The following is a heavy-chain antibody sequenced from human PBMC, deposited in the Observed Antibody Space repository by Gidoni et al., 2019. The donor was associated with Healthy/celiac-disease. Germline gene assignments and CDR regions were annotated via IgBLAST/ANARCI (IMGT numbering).Heavy chain of an antibody. CDR1: VFTFSNAW. CDR2: IKSKTDGGTT. Sequence: EVQLVESGGGLVKPGGSLRLSCAASVFTFSNAWMSWVRQAPGKGLEWGGRIKSKTDGGTTDYAAPVKGRFAISRDVSKNTLYLQMNSLKTEDTAVYYCTTGEVSGSRIWDQGTMVTVSS. CDR3: TTGEVSGSRI. V-gene: IGHV3-15*01. J-gene: IGHJ3*02. D-gene: IGHD1-26*01.